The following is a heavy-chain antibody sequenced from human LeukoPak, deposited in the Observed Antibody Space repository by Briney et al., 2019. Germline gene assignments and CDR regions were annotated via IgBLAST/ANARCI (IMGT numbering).Heavy chain of an antibody. D-gene: IGHD2-2*01. Sequence: GRTLRLSCVRSGLTFSSYDMNWGRQAPGKGLEWISDISNSGNTIYYADSVKGRFTSSRDNAKNSLYLQMNSLRADDTAVYYCDTRPRYWGQGTLVTVSS. V-gene: IGHV3-48*03. CDR1: GLTFSSYD. CDR2: ISNSGNTI. J-gene: IGHJ4*02. CDR3: DTRPRY.